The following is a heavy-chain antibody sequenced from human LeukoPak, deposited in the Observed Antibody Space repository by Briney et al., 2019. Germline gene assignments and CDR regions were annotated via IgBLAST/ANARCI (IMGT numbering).Heavy chain of an antibody. Sequence: GGSLRLSCAASGFIFNNYGMHWVRQAPGKGLEWVAVISYDGSNKNYADSVEGRFTISRDSSKNTVYLQMNSLRVEDTAVYYCAKDWAPYCGGDCYFNYWGQGTLVTVSS. CDR3: AKDWAPYCGGDCYFNY. D-gene: IGHD2-21*02. J-gene: IGHJ4*02. CDR2: ISYDGSNK. V-gene: IGHV3-30*04. CDR1: GFIFNNYG.